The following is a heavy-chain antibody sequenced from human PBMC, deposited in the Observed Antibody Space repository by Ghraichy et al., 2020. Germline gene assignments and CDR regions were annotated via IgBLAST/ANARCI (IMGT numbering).Heavy chain of an antibody. D-gene: IGHD3-10*01. V-gene: IGHV4-34*01. CDR2: INQSGST. CDR3: ARSRSGSYLFGY. Sequence: SETLSHTCAVYGGSFSGYHWSWIRQPPEKGLEWIGEINQSGSTNYNPSLKSRVTISGDTSKNQFSLKVNSVTAADTAVYYCARSRSGSYLFGYWGQGTLVTVSS. J-gene: IGHJ4*02. CDR1: GGSFSGYH.